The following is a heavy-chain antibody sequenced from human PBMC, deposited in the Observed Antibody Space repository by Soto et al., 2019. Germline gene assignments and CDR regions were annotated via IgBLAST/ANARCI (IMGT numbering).Heavy chain of an antibody. J-gene: IGHJ4*02. Sequence: QVQLQQSGPGLVKPSQTLSLTCAISGDSVSSNSAAWNWIRQSPSTGLKWLGRTYYRSKWCNDYGVPVKSRITSIPDTSKNQFSLQLTSVTPEDTAVYYCARDPRTGPAYSSGRDFDYWGQGTLVTVSS. CDR2: TYYRSKWCN. CDR1: GDSVSSNSAA. CDR3: ARDPRTGPAYSSGRDFDY. D-gene: IGHD6-19*01. V-gene: IGHV6-1*01.